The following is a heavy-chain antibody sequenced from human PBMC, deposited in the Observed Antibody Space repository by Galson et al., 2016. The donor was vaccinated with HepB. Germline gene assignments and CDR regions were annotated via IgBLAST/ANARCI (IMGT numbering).Heavy chain of an antibody. CDR2: IYYNGHT. V-gene: IGHV4-59*08. D-gene: IGHD3-9*01. CDR3: APSLRYFDWDALDI. J-gene: IGHJ3*02. CDR1: GGSSGNYY. Sequence: LSLTCTVSGGSSGNYYWSWIRQRPGKGLEWIGYIYYNGHTNYNPSLKSRVTISLDTSKNQFSLKLTSVTAADTAVYYCAPSLRYFDWDALDIWGQGTLVTVSS.